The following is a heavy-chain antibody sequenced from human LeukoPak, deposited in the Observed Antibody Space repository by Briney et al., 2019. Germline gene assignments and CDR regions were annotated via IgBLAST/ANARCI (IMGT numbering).Heavy chain of an antibody. V-gene: IGHV2-26*01. J-gene: IGHJ5*02. CDR1: GFSLSNARMG. CDR2: IFSNDEK. CDR3: ARSERHNYDFWSGYYYYNWFDP. Sequence: ASGPVLVKPTETLTLTCTVSGFSLSNARMGVSWIRQPPGKALEWLAHIFSNDEKSYSTSLKSRLTISKDTSKSQVVLTMTNMDPVDTATYYCARSERHNYDFWSGYYYYNWFDPWGQGTLVTVSS. D-gene: IGHD3-3*01.